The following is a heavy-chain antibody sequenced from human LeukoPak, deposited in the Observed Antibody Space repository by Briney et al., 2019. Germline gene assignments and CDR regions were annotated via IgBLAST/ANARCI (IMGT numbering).Heavy chain of an antibody. CDR1: GFTFSSYA. CDR2: ISGSGGST. J-gene: IGHJ4*02. CDR3: AKGARKSDSSSWVFDY. Sequence: PGGSLRLSCAASGFTFSSYAMSWVRQAPGKGLEWVSAISGSGGSTYYADFVKGRFTISRDNSKNTLYLQMNSLRAEDTAVYYCAKGARKSDSSSWVFDYWGQGTLVTVSS. V-gene: IGHV3-23*01. D-gene: IGHD6-6*01.